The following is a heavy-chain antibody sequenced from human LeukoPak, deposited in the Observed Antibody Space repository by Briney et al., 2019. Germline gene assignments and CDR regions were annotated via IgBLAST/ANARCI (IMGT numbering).Heavy chain of an antibody. CDR3: TAGTGTSDFDY. V-gene: IGHV3-15*01. Sequence: PGGCLRLSCAASRFTFSNAWMSWVRQAPGKGLEWVGRIKGKSDRGTTDYAGAVKGRFTISRDDSKNTLYLQMNSLETEDTAFYYCTAGTGTSDFDYWGQGTLVTVSS. CDR2: IKGKSDRGTT. D-gene: IGHD1-7*01. CDR1: RFTFSNAW. J-gene: IGHJ4*02.